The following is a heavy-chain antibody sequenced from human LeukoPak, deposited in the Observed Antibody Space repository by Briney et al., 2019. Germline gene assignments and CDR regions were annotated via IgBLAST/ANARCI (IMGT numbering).Heavy chain of an antibody. V-gene: IGHV4-4*02. D-gene: IGHD3-10*01. J-gene: IGHJ4*02. CDR2: IYTSGST. Sequence: SGTLSLTCAVSGGSISSSNWWSWVRQPAGKGLEWIGRIYTSGSTNYNPSLKSRVTISVDTSKNQFSLKLSSVTAADTAVYYCARELLWFGDGGDFDYWGQGTLVTVSS. CDR3: ARELLWFGDGGDFDY. CDR1: GGSISSSNW.